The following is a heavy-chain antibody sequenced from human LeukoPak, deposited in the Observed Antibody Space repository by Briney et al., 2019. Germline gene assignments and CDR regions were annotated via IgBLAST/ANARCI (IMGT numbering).Heavy chain of an antibody. CDR2: ISGSGGTT. D-gene: IGHD1-26*01. V-gene: IGHV3-23*01. CDR1: GFTFSSYA. J-gene: IGHJ4*02. CDR3: AKDLVGATVGYYFDY. Sequence: PGGSLRLSCAASGFTFSSYAMSWVRQAPGKGLEWVSAISGSGGTTYYADSVKGRFTISRDNSKDTLYLQMNSLRAEDTAVYYCAKDLVGATVGYYFDYWGQGTLVTVFS.